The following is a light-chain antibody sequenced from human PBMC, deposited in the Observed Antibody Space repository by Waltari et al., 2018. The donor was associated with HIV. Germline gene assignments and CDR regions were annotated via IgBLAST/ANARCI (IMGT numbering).Light chain of an antibody. V-gene: IGLV1-47*01. CDR1: SSNIGSNY. J-gene: IGLJ3*02. CDR2: RSN. Sequence: QSVLTQPPSASGTPGQRVAISCSGSSSNIGSNYVYWYQQLPGTAPKVLIYRSNQLPSGVPDRFSGSKSGTTASLAISAVRSEDEADYYCATWDDSLSGPVFGGGTKLTVL. CDR3: ATWDDSLSGPV.